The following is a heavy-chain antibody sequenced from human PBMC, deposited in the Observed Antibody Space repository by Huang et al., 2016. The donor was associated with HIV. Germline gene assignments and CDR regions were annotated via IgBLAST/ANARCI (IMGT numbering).Heavy chain of an antibody. J-gene: IGHJ4*02. CDR2: FNPKRGGT. V-gene: IGHV1-2*02. CDR1: GYNFTDSN. D-gene: IGHD6-6*01. CDR3: ARDWSFGSSTSPAD. Sequence: QVQLVQSGAEVKNPGASVRVSCKAFGYNFTDSNIHWVRQAPGQGLGVMGWFNPKRGGTIYAQRFQGRVTMTRDTTISTVHMDLRRIQSDDTAVYFCARDWSFGSSTSPADWGQGTLVTVSS.